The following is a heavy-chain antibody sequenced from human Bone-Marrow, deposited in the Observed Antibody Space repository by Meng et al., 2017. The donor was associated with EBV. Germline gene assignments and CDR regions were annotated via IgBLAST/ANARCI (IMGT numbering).Heavy chain of an antibody. CDR2: IYHSGST. CDR1: GGSISSSNW. D-gene: IGHD2-15*01. CDR3: ARYAVVVVAAPYWYFDL. Sequence: QLQEAGPGLVKPWGTLSLTCAVSGGSISSSNWWSWVRQPPGKGLEWIGEIYHSGSTNYNPSLKSRVTISVDKSKNQFSLKLSSVTAADTAVYYCARYAVVVVAAPYWYFDLWGRGTLVTVSS. V-gene: IGHV4-4*02. J-gene: IGHJ2*01.